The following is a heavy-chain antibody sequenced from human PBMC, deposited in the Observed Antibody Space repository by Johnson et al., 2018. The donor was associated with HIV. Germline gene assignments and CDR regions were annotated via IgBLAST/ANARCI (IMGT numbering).Heavy chain of an antibody. CDR3: TRSKLQFLAPDAFDL. Sequence: VQLVESGGGLIQPGGSLRLACVGSGFNVSNNYMSWVRQPPGQGLEWVSTLYSSGNTYYAASVKGRFTISRDSSRNTLYLQIDTLKVEDTALYYCTRSKLQFLAPDAFDLWGQGTMVTVSS. CDR1: GFNVSNNY. D-gene: IGHD5-24*01. V-gene: IGHV3-53*01. J-gene: IGHJ3*01. CDR2: LYSSGNT.